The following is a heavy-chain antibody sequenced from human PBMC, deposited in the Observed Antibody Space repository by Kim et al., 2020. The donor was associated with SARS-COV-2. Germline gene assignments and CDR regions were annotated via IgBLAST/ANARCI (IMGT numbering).Heavy chain of an antibody. CDR3: AKGPSYYYDSSGYHKN. CDR2: ISGSGGST. Sequence: GGSLRLSCAASGFTFSSYAMSWVRQAPGKGLEWVSAISGSGGSTYYADSVKGRFTISRDNSKNTLYLQMNSLRAEDTAVYYCAKGPSYYYDSSGYHKNWGQGTLVTVSS. J-gene: IGHJ4*02. CDR1: GFTFSSYA. V-gene: IGHV3-23*01. D-gene: IGHD3-22*01.